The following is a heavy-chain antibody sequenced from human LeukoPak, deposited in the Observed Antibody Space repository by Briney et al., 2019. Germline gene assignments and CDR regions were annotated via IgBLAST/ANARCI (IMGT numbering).Heavy chain of an antibody. D-gene: IGHD2-15*01. V-gene: IGHV4-59*01. CDR3: ARAVVVAAGWFDP. J-gene: IGHJ5*02. CDR2: IYYSGST. Sequence: PSETLSLTCTVSGGSISSYYWSWIRQPPGKGLEWIGYIYYSGSTNYNPSLKSRVTISVDTSKNQFSLKLSSVTAADTAVYYCARAVVVAAGWFDPWGQGTLVTVSS. CDR1: GGSISSYY.